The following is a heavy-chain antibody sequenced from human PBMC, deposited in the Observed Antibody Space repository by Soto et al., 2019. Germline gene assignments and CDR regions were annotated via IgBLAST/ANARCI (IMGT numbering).Heavy chain of an antibody. CDR1: GGTFSSYA. D-gene: IGHD3-22*01. V-gene: IGHV1-69*12. Sequence: QVQLVQSGAEVKKPGSSVKVSCKASGGTFSSYAISWVRQAPGQGLEWMGGIIPIFGTANYAQKFQGRVTITADESTSTAYMELGSLRSEDTGVYYCARVGDYYVSSGYYSDYWGQGTLVTVSS. J-gene: IGHJ4*02. CDR3: ARVGDYYVSSGYYSDY. CDR2: IIPIFGTA.